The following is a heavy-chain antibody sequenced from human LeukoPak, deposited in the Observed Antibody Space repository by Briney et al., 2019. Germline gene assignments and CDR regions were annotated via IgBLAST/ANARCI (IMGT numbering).Heavy chain of an antibody. J-gene: IGHJ4*02. CDR3: ARTSNSPSLPNDY. D-gene: IGHD6-6*01. CDR1: GGAISTYY. CDR2: IYTSGST. Sequence: SETLSLTCTVSGGAISTYYWNWIRQPAGKGLEWIGRIYTSGSTNYNPSLKSRVTMSVDTSKNQFSLKLSSVTAADTAVYYCARTSNSPSLPNDYWGQGTLVTASS. V-gene: IGHV4-4*07.